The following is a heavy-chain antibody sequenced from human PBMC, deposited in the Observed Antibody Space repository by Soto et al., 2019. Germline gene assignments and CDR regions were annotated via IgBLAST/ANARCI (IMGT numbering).Heavy chain of an antibody. V-gene: IGHV3-30*18. D-gene: IGHD2-15*01. Sequence: GGSLRLSCAASGFTFSSYGMHWVRQAPDKGLEWVAVISYDGSNKYYADSVKGRFTISRDNSKNTLYLQMNSLRAEDTAVYYCAKGPSHVVVAAPPPLDYWGQGTLVPVSP. CDR3: AKGPSHVVVAAPPPLDY. J-gene: IGHJ4*02. CDR1: GFTFSSYG. CDR2: ISYDGSNK.